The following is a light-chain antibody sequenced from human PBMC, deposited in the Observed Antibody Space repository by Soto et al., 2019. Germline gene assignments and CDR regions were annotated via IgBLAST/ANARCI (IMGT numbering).Light chain of an antibody. CDR2: GAS. J-gene: IGKJ1*01. CDR1: QSFSSNY. Sequence: EIVLTQSPGTLSLSPGERVTLSCRASQSFSSNYLAWYQQKPGQAPRLLIYGASTRATGIPDRFIGSESGTDFTLTISRLEPEDFAVYYCQQYSSEWTFGQGTKVEI. CDR3: QQYSSEWT. V-gene: IGKV3-20*01.